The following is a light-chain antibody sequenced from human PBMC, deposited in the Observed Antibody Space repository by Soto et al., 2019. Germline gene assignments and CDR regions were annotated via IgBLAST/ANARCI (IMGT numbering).Light chain of an antibody. V-gene: IGLV1-44*01. CDR2: SSN. Sequence: QSVLTQPPSASGPPGQRVTISCSGRSSNIGSNSVNWYQQLPGTAPKLLIYSSNQRPSGVPDRFSGSKSGSSGSLAISGLQSEDEADYYCAAWDASLNGFVFGTGTKLTVL. CDR1: SSNIGSNS. CDR3: AAWDASLNGFV. J-gene: IGLJ1*01.